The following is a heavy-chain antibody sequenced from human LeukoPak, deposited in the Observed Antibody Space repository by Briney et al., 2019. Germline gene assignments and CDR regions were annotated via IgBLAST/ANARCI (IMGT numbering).Heavy chain of an antibody. V-gene: IGHV4-30-4*01. CDR3: ARGAGYDFWSGYSERNLDY. D-gene: IGHD3-3*01. Sequence: PSQALSLTCTVSGGSISSGDSYWSWIRQPPGKGLEWIGYIYYSGSTYYNPSLKSRVTISVDTSKNQFSLKLSSVTAADTAVYYCARGAGYDFWSGYSERNLDYWGQGTLVTVSS. CDR2: IYYSGST. CDR1: GGSISSGDSY. J-gene: IGHJ4*02.